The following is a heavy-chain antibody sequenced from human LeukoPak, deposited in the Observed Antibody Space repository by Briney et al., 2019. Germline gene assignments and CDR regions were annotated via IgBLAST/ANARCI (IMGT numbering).Heavy chain of an antibody. CDR2: ISYDGSNK. D-gene: IGHD4-17*01. V-gene: IGHV3-30*01. Sequence: PGGSLRLSCAASGFTFSSYAMHWVRQAPGKGLEWVAVISYDGSNKYYADSVKGRFTISRDNPKNTLYLQMNSLRAEDTAVYYCAREVGSGDYTSPAFDYWGQGTLVTVSS. CDR1: GFTFSSYA. CDR3: AREVGSGDYTSPAFDY. J-gene: IGHJ4*02.